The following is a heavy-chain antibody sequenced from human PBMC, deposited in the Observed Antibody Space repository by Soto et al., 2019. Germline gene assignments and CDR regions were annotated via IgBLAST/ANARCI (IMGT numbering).Heavy chain of an antibody. Sequence: SQTLSLTFAISGDSVSSNSAAWNCISQSPSRGLEWLGRTYYRSKWYNDYAVSVKSRITINPDTSKNQFSLQLNSVTPEDTAVYYCARDDLSPYSSSSGGYFDYWGQGTLVTVSS. CDR3: ARDDLSPYSSSSGGYFDY. D-gene: IGHD6-6*01. CDR2: TYYRSKWYN. CDR1: GDSVSSNSAA. J-gene: IGHJ4*02. V-gene: IGHV6-1*01.